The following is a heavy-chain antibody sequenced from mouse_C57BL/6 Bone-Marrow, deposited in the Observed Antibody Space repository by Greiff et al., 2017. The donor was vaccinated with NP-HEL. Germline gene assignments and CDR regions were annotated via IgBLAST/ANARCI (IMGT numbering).Heavy chain of an antibody. J-gene: IGHJ2*01. Sequence: VQLKESGPGLVKPSQSLSLTCSVTGYSITSGYYWNWIRQFPGNKLEWMGYISYDGSNNYNPSLKNRISITRDTSKNQFFLKLNSVTTEDTATYYCARGGWLPFDYWGQGTTLTVSS. CDR3: ARGGWLPFDY. CDR2: ISYDGSN. D-gene: IGHD2-3*01. CDR1: GYSITSGYY. V-gene: IGHV3-6*01.